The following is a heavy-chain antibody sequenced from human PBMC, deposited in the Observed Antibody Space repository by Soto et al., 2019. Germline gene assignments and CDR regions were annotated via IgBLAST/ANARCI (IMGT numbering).Heavy chain of an antibody. CDR1: GFTFSDHY. Sequence: VQLVESGGGLVQPGGSLRLSCAASGFTFSDHYMDWVRQAPGKGLEWVGRIRRSVNSYTTEYAASVKGRFTISRDDSKKSLYLQMNSLKTEDTAVYYCARKGRGYYFDYWGQGTLVTVSS. V-gene: IGHV3-72*01. CDR2: IRRSVNSYTT. CDR3: ARKGRGYYFDY. J-gene: IGHJ4*02. D-gene: IGHD1-26*01.